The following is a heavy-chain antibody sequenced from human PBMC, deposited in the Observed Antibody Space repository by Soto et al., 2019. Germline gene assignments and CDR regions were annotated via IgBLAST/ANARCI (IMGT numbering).Heavy chain of an antibody. CDR2: ISPSDDAT. V-gene: IGHV3-23*01. CDR1: AFTFSSYA. J-gene: IGHJ4*01. CDR3: ARPRRGRWGGKADY. Sequence: LXLSCVPSAFTFSSYAMSWVRQAPVDGLEWVSSISPSDDATYYSDSVKGRFTIFKDDSKNQLYLHLNTLSVEDTALYYSARPRRGRWGGKADYWGQGNLGTVSS. D-gene: IGHD1-26*01.